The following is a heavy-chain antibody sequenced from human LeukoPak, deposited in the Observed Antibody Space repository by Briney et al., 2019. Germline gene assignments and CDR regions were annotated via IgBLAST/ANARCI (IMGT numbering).Heavy chain of an antibody. Sequence: SETLSLTCTVSGGSISSYYWSWIRQPAGQGLEWIGRIYTSGSTNYNPSLKSRVTMSVDTSKNQFSLKLSSVTAADTAVYYCARSTSMIVVVFGDAFDIWGQGTMVTVSS. CDR1: GGSISSYY. V-gene: IGHV4-4*07. CDR2: IYTSGST. CDR3: ARSTSMIVVVFGDAFDI. J-gene: IGHJ3*02. D-gene: IGHD3-22*01.